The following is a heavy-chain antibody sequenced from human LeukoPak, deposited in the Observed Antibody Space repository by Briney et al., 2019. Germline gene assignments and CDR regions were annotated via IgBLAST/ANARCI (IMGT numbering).Heavy chain of an antibody. D-gene: IGHD6-19*01. V-gene: IGHV4-59*01. CDR3: ARVRIAVGMEENFDY. CDR2: IYYSGST. Sequence: PSETLSLTCTVSGGSISSYYWSWIRQPPGKGLEWIGYIYYSGSTNYNPSLKSRVTISVDTSKNQFSLKLSSVTAADTAVYYCARVRIAVGMEENFDYWGQGTLVTVSS. CDR1: GGSISSYY. J-gene: IGHJ4*02.